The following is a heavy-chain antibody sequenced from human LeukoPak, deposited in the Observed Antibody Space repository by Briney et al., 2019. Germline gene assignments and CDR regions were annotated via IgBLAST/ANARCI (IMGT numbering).Heavy chain of an antibody. CDR1: GYTFTSYD. V-gene: IGHV1-8*03. J-gene: IGHJ4*02. CDR3: ARGKGGYDPSDY. CDR2: MNPSSGNT. D-gene: IGHD5-12*01. Sequence: GASVKVPCKASGYTFTSYDINWVRQATGQGLEWMGWMNPSSGNTGYAQKFQGRVTITRNTSISTAYMELSSLRSEDTAVYYCARGKGGYDPSDYWGQGTLVTVSS.